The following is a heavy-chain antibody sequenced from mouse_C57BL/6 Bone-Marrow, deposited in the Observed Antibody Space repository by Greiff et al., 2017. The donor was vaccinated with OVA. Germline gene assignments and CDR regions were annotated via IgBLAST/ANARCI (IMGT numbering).Heavy chain of an antibody. Sequence: DVKLQESGPGMVKPSQSLSLTCTVTGYSITSCYDWHWIRHFPGNKLEWMGYISYSGSTNYNPSLKSRISVTHDTSKNHFFLKLNSVTTEDTATYYCAGGSSSSYAMDYWGQGTSVTVSS. V-gene: IGHV3-1*01. CDR2: ISYSGST. D-gene: IGHD1-1*01. CDR3: AGGSSSSYAMDY. CDR1: GYSITSCYD. J-gene: IGHJ4*01.